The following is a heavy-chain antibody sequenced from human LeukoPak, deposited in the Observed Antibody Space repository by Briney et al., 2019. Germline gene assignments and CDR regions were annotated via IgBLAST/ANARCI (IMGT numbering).Heavy chain of an antibody. CDR1: GFTFSSYA. V-gene: IGHV3-33*06. J-gene: IGHJ3*02. CDR3: AKALVGVYSVHDAFDI. Sequence: PGRSLRLSCAASGFTFSSYAMHWVRQAPGKGLEWVAVIWYDGSDKYYADSVKGRFTISRDNSKNTLYLQMNSLRAEDTAVYYCAKALVGVYSVHDAFDIWGQGTMVTVSS. CDR2: IWYDGSDK. D-gene: IGHD1-26*01.